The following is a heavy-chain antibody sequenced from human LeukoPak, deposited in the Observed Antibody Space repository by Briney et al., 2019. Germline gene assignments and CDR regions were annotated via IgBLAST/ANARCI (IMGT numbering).Heavy chain of an antibody. CDR2: ISGSGGST. CDR1: RFTFSSYA. J-gene: IGHJ4*02. D-gene: IGHD1-26*01. V-gene: IGHV3-23*01. CDR3: AKYSGSYFGWAAIDY. Sequence: GGSLRLSCTACRFTFSSYAMSWVRQAPGKGLEWVSAISGSGGSTYYADSVKGRFTISRDNSKNTLYLQMNSLRAEDTAVYYCAKYSGSYFGWAAIDYWGQGTLVTVSS.